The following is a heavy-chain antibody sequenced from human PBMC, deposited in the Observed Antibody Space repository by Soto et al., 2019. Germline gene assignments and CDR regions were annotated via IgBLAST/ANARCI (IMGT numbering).Heavy chain of an antibody. CDR3: ARGGGNSGYFFDY. CDR2: INHGGTT. J-gene: IGHJ4*02. V-gene: IGHV4-34*02. D-gene: IGHD5-12*01. CDR1: GGSLSDYS. Sequence: QVRLRQWGAGLLKPSETLSLRCAVYGGSLSDYSWSWIRQSPEKGLEWIGEINHGGTTKYNPSLKSRVTISVDTSKNQISLILTSVTAADTAVYHCARGGGNSGYFFDYWGRGTLVTVSS.